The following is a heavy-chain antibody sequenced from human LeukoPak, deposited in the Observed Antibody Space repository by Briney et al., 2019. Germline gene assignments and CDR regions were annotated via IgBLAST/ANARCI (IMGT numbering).Heavy chain of an antibody. CDR3: ARSIYASGSYYAFDI. Sequence: PGGSLRLSCAASGFTFSTYAMSWVRQAPGNGLEWVSAISGSGGGTHYADSVKGRFTISRDNSKNTLSLQMNSLRAEDTAVFYCARSIYASGSYYAFDIWGQGTMVTVSS. V-gene: IGHV3-23*01. CDR1: GFTFSTYA. CDR2: ISGSGGGT. J-gene: IGHJ3*02. D-gene: IGHD3-10*01.